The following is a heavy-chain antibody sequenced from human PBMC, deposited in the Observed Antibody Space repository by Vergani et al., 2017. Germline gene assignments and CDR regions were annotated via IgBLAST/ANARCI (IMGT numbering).Heavy chain of an antibody. CDR2: LYYSGST. Sequence: QVQLQESGPGLVKPSETLSLTCAVSGYSISSGYYWGWIRQPPGKGLEWIGYLYYSGSTYYNPSLKSRVTISVDTSKNQFSLKLSSVTAADTAVYYCARENIVVVPAATFNWFDPWGQGTLVTVSS. CDR1: GYSISSGYY. J-gene: IGHJ5*02. D-gene: IGHD2-2*01. V-gene: IGHV4-30-4*08. CDR3: ARENIVVVPAATFNWFDP.